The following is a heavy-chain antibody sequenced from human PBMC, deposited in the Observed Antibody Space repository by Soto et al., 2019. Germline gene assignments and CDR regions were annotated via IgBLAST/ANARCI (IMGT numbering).Heavy chain of an antibody. CDR1: GFTFISYA. D-gene: IGHD4-4*01. Sequence: GGSLSLSCAASGFTFISYAMSWVRQAPGKGLEWVSAIIGSGGSTYYADSVKGRFTISRDNSKNTLYLQMNSLRAEDTAVYYCAKGAVRGRDYFDYWGQGTMVTVSS. CDR2: IIGSGGST. J-gene: IGHJ4*02. CDR3: AKGAVRGRDYFDY. V-gene: IGHV3-23*01.